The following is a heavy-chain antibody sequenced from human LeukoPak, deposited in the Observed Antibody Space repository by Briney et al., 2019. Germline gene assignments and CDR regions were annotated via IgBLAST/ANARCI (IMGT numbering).Heavy chain of an antibody. CDR1: GGSISSSSYY. CDR3: ARTPYGGYEGGAFDI. D-gene: IGHD4-17*01. Sequence: SETLSLTCTVSGGSISSSSYYWGWIRQPPGKGLEWIGSIYYSGSTCYNPSLKSRVTISVDTSKNQFSLKLSSVTAADTAVYYCARTPYGGYEGGAFDIWGQGTMVTVSS. V-gene: IGHV4-39*01. J-gene: IGHJ3*02. CDR2: IYYSGST.